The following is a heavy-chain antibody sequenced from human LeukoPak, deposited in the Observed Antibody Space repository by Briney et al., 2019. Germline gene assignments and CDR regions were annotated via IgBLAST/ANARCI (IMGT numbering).Heavy chain of an antibody. Sequence: SXTLSLTCTVSGGSISSSSYYWGWIRQPQGKGLEWIVSIYYSGSTYYNPSHKSRVTIYVKRKKNKFSLKLSSVTAADTAVYYCARNQLLSGWFDPWGQGTLVTVSS. V-gene: IGHV4-39*01. CDR1: GGSISSSSYY. J-gene: IGHJ5*02. D-gene: IGHD2-2*01. CDR3: ARNQLLSGWFDP. CDR2: IYYSGST.